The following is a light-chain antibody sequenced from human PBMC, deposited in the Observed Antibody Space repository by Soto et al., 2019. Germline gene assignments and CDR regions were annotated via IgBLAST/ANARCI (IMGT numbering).Light chain of an antibody. CDR1: SSNIGINT. J-gene: IGLJ1*01. V-gene: IGLV1-44*01. CDR3: AAWYDSLNGLYV. Sequence: QSVLTQPPSASGTPGQRVTISCSGSSSNIGINTVNWYQQVPGTAPKLLIYTDNQRPSGVPDRFSGSKSGTSDSLAIRGLQSEDEADYYCAAWYDSLNGLYVYRHGTKVT. CDR2: TDN.